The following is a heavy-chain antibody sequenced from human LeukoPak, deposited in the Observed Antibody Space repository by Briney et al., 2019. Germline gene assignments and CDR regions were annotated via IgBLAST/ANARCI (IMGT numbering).Heavy chain of an antibody. V-gene: IGHV3-21*01. Sequence: GGSLRLSCAASGFTFSSYSMNWVRQAPGKGLEWVSSISSSSSYIYYADSVKGRFTISRDNAKNSLYLQMSSLRAEDTAMYYCARDLRDYDYWSGLSDYWGQGTLVTVSS. CDR1: GFTFSSYS. D-gene: IGHD3-3*01. J-gene: IGHJ4*02. CDR2: ISSSSSYI. CDR3: ARDLRDYDYWSGLSDY.